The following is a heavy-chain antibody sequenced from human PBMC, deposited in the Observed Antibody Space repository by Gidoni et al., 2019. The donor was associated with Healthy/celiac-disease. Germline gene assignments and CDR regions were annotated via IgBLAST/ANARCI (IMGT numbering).Heavy chain of an antibody. Sequence: EVQLVQSGAEVKKPGESLRISCKGSGYSFTSYWISWVRQMPGKGLEWMGRIDPSDSYTNYSPSFQGHVTISADKSISTAYLQWSSLKASDTAMYYCARQVVVVPAAIPYYGMDVWGQGTTVTVSS. CDR3: ARQVVVVPAAIPYYGMDV. CDR2: IDPSDSYT. CDR1: GYSFTSYW. V-gene: IGHV5-10-1*03. J-gene: IGHJ6*02. D-gene: IGHD2-2*02.